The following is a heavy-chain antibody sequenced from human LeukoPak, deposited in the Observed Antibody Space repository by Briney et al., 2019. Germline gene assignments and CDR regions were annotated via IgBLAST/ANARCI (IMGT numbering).Heavy chain of an antibody. CDR2: MNSKSGDR. J-gene: IGHJ4*02. D-gene: IGHD6-6*01. CDR1: GYTFTNYD. V-gene: IGHV1-8*03. CDR3: ARDEGGQQLVPFDY. Sequence: ASVKVSCKASGYTFTNYDINWVRQATGQGLEWMEWMNSKSGDRGHSQKFQGRVTVTSNTFTTTAYMELSSLRFDDTAVYYCARDEGGQQLVPFDYWGQGTLVTVSS.